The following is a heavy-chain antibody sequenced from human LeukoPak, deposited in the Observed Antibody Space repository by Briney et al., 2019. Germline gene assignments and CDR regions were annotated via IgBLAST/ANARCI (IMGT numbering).Heavy chain of an antibody. J-gene: IGHJ4*02. CDR1: GFTFSSFA. D-gene: IGHD6-25*01. V-gene: IGHV3-23*01. Sequence: HTGGSLRLSCAASGFTFSSFAMSWVRQAPGKRLEWVSAISGGGGSTYYADSVKGRFTISRDNSKNTLYLQMNSLRAEDTAVYYCARVSGYRTLSFDYWGQGTLVTVSS. CDR3: ARVSGYRTLSFDY. CDR2: ISGGGGST.